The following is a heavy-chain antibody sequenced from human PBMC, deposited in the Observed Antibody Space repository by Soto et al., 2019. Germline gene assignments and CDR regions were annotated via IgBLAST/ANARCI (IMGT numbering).Heavy chain of an antibody. Sequence: QVQLVQSGAEVKKPGSSVKVSCKASGGTFSSYTISWVRQAPGQGLEWMGRIIPILGIDNYAQKFQGRITITADKSTSTAYMELSSLRSEDTAVYYCAGSRYDYIWGSYRAFDIWGQGTMVTVSS. V-gene: IGHV1-69*02. CDR1: GGTFSSYT. CDR2: IIPILGID. CDR3: AGSRYDYIWGSYRAFDI. D-gene: IGHD3-16*02. J-gene: IGHJ3*02.